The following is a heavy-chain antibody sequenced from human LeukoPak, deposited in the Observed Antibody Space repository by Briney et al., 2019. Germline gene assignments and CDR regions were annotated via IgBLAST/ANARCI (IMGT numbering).Heavy chain of an antibody. CDR2: INPNSGGT. CDR1: GYGFSDYY. V-gene: IGHV1-2*02. CDR3: AREGTSMVRGVITHFDY. J-gene: IGHJ4*02. Sequence: ASVKVSCKTSGYGFSDYYMHWVRQAPGQGLEWMGWINPNSGGTNYAQKFQGRVTMTRDTSISTAYMELSRLRSDDTAVYYCAREGTSMVRGVITHFDYWGQGTLVTVSS. D-gene: IGHD3-10*01.